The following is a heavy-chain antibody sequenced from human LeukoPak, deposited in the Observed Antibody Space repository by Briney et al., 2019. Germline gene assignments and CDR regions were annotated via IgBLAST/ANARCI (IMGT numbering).Heavy chain of an antibody. CDR1: GGSFSGYY. V-gene: IGHV4-34*01. J-gene: IGHJ4*02. CDR2: VNHSGST. D-gene: IGHD6-6*01. Sequence: SETLSLTCAVYGGSFSGYYWSWIRQPPGKGLEWIGEVNHSGSTNYNPSLKSRVTISVDTSKNQFSLKLSSVTAADTAVYYCARGRRIAARPFDYWGQGTLVTVSS. CDR3: ARGRRIAARPFDY.